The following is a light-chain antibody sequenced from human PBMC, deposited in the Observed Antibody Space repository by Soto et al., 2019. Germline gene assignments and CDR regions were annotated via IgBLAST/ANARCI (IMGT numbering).Light chain of an antibody. J-gene: IGKJ1*01. CDR2: GAS. Sequence: EIVLTQSPGTLSLSPGERATLSCRASQSVSSSYLAWYQQKPGQAPRLLIYGASSRATGIPDRFSGSGSGTDFTLTSSSLEPEDFAVYYCQQYGSSPRTFGQGTKVEIQ. CDR1: QSVSSSY. V-gene: IGKV3-20*01. CDR3: QQYGSSPRT.